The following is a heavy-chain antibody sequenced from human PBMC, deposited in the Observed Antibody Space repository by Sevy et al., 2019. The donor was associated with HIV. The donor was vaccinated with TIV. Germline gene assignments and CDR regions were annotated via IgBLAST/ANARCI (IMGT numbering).Heavy chain of an antibody. V-gene: IGHV3-72*01. Sequence: GGSLRLSCVASGFTFSDHYMEWVRQAPGKGLEWVGRTRNKADGYTTEYAASVKGRFTISRDESKNSLYVQMNSLKAEDPAVDYCATHAGIAAAGRVFDYWGQGTLVTVSS. CDR2: TRNKADGYTT. CDR3: ATHAGIAAAGRVFDY. D-gene: IGHD6-13*01. CDR1: GFTFSDHY. J-gene: IGHJ4*02.